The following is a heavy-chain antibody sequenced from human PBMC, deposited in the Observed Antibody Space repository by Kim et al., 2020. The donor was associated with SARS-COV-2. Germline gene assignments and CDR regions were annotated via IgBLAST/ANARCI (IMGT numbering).Heavy chain of an antibody. D-gene: IGHD3-16*01. J-gene: IGHJ4*02. CDR3: AKSRWGGGDYRDYFDY. Sequence: SVKGRFTISRDNAKNSLHLQMHSLRAEETATYYCAKSRWGGGDYRDYFDYWGQGTLVTVSS. V-gene: IGHV3-48*03.